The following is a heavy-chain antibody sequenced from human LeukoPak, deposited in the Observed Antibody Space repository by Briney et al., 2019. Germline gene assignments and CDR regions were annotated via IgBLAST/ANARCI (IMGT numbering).Heavy chain of an antibody. J-gene: IGHJ3*02. D-gene: IGHD3-22*01. CDR2: ISSSSSTI. Sequence: GGSLRLSCAASGFTFSSYSMNWVRQAPGKGLEWVSHISSSSSTIYYADSVKGRFTISRDNAKNSLYLQMNGLRAEDTAVYYCARDGLDSSGYYFAAFDIWGQGTMVTVSS. CDR3: ARDGLDSSGYYFAAFDI. V-gene: IGHV3-48*01. CDR1: GFTFSSYS.